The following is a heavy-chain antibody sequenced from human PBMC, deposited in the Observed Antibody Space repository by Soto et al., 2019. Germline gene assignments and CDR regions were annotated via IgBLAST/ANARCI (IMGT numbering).Heavy chain of an antibody. V-gene: IGHV3-11*01. CDR3: ARVIDYGDYAVRHWFDP. CDR2: ISSSGSTI. J-gene: IGHJ5*02. CDR1: GFTFSDYY. Sequence: GGSLRLSCAASGFTFSDYYMSWIRQAPGKGLEWVSYISSSGSTIYYADSVKGRFTISRDNAKNSLYLQMNSLRAEDTAVYYCARVIDYGDYAVRHWFDPWGQGTLVTVSS. D-gene: IGHD4-17*01.